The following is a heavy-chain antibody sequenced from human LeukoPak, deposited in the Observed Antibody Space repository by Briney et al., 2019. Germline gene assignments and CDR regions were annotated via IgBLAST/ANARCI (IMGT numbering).Heavy chain of an antibody. CDR2: ISSSSSYI. CDR1: GFTFSSYS. Sequence: GGSLRLSCAASGFTFSSYSMNWVRQAPGKGLEWVSSISSSSSYIYYADSVKGRFTISRDNAKNSLYLQMNSLRAEDTAVYYCARDLENPYNYDSSGYPMAYWGQGTLVTVSS. J-gene: IGHJ4*02. CDR3: ARDLENPYNYDSSGYPMAY. D-gene: IGHD3-22*01. V-gene: IGHV3-21*01.